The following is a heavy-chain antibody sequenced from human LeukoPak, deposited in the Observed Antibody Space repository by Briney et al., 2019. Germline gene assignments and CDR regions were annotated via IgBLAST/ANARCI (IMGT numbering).Heavy chain of an antibody. Sequence: GASLRLSCAASGFTFSSYAMSWLRQAPGKGLEWVSGISGNAVNIFYADSVKGRFTISRDNSNNTLFLLMNRLRAEDTAVYYCAKRHFDWSTNYYYGMDVWGQGTTVTVSS. V-gene: IGHV3-23*01. J-gene: IGHJ6*02. CDR1: GFTFSSYA. D-gene: IGHD3-9*01. CDR2: ISGNAVNI. CDR3: AKRHFDWSTNYYYGMDV.